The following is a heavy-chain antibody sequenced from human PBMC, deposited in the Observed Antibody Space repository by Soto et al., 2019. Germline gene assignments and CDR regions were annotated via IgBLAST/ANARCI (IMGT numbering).Heavy chain of an antibody. CDR3: ARDSDSSGWYEDYYYGMEV. CDR2: ISSSGSTI. Sequence: LSXAASGFTFSSDEVNCVRQAPGKGLEWVSYISSSGSTIYYADSVKGRFTISRDNAKNSLYLQMNSLRAEDTAVYYCARDSDSSGWYEDYYYGMEVWGKGTTVTVS. V-gene: IGHV3-48*03. CDR1: GFTFSSDE. D-gene: IGHD6-19*01. J-gene: IGHJ6*04.